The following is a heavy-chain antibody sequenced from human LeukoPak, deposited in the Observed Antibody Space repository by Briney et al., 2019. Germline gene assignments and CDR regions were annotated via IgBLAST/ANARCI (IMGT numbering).Heavy chain of an antibody. V-gene: IGHV1-18*01. CDR3: ARGDGTMVRGVIVPYYMDV. Sequence: ASVKVSCKASGYTFTSYGISWVRQAPGQGLEWMGWISAYNGNTNYAQKLQGRVTMTTDTSTSTAYMELRSLRSDDTAVYYCARGDGTMVRGVIVPYYMDVWGKGTTVTVSS. J-gene: IGHJ6*03. CDR1: GYTFTSYG. D-gene: IGHD3-10*01. CDR2: ISAYNGNT.